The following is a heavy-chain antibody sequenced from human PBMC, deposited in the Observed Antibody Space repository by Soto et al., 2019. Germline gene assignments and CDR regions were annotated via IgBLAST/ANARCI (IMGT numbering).Heavy chain of an antibody. V-gene: IGHV1-18*01. CDR1: GYTFSIYA. CDR2: ISAYNGNT. CDR3: ARGFSHYYYGMDV. J-gene: IGHJ6*02. Sequence: GASVKVSCKDSGYTFSIYAISWVRQAPGQGLEWMGWISAYNGNTNYAQKLQGRVTMTTDTSTSTAYMELRSLRSDDTAVYYCARGFSHYYYGMDVWGQGTTVTVSS. D-gene: IGHD3-3*01.